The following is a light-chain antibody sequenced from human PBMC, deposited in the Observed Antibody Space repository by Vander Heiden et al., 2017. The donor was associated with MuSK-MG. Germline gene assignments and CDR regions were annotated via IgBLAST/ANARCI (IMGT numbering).Light chain of an antibody. CDR2: SAS. CDR1: QDISSF. CDR3: LQVKSYPLT. V-gene: IGKV1-9*01. Sequence: DIQLTQSPSFLSASVGDRVTITCRASQDISSFLAWYQQKPGKAPKLLIHSASTLQSGVPSRFSGSGSGTEFTLTISSLQPEDFETYHSLQVKSYPLTFGGGTKVEIK. J-gene: IGKJ4*01.